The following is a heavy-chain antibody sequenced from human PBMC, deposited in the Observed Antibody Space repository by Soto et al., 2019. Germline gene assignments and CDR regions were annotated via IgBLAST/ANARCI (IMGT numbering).Heavy chain of an antibody. V-gene: IGHV1-18*01. CDR2: ISAYNGNT. J-gene: IGHJ3*02. CDR3: ATSTYDYIWGSYRSYAFDI. D-gene: IGHD3-16*02. CDR1: GYTFTSYG. Sequence: QVPLVQSGAEVKKPGASVKVSCKASGYTFTSYGISWVRQAPGQGLEWMGWISAYNGNTNYAQKLQGRVTMTTDTSTSTAYMELRSLRSDDTAVYYCATSTYDYIWGSYRSYAFDIWGQGTMVTVSS.